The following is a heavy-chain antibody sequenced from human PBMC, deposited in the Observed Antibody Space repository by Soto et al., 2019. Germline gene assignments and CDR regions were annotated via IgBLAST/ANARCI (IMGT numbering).Heavy chain of an antibody. D-gene: IGHD2-2*01. CDR1: GFTFSSYG. J-gene: IGHJ6*03. CDR2: ISYDGSNK. CDR3: AKEQGYCSSTSCYAEYYYYYYMDV. V-gene: IGHV3-30*18. Sequence: QVQLVESGGGVVQPGRSLRLSCAASGFTFSSYGMHWVRQAPGKGLEWVAVISYDGSNKYYADSVKGRFTISRENSNNTLYLQMNSLRAEDTAVYYCAKEQGYCSSTSCYAEYYYYYYMDVWGKGTTVTVSS.